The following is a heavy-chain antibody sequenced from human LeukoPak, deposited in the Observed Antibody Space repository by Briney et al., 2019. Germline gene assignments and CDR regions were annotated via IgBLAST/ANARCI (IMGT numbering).Heavy chain of an antibody. CDR1: GFTLSSYA. Sequence: GGSLRLSCGAWGFTLSSYAIHCVREAPGKGVEYVSAISGGGCSTHYVDSVKGRFTISRDKSKNTVYLQMGSLRAEDTAVYYCARSRDFDYWGQGTLVTVSS. V-gene: IGHV3-64*02. J-gene: IGHJ4*02. CDR3: ARSRDFDY. CDR2: ISGGGCST.